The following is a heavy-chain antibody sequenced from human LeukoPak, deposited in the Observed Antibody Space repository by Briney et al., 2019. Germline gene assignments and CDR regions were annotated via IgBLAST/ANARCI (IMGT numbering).Heavy chain of an antibody. V-gene: IGHV4-61*02. CDR3: ARHAGGYTYFDY. Sequence: SETLSLTCTVSGGSISSGSYYWSWIRQPAGKGLEWIGRIYTSGSTNYNPSLKSRVTISVDTSKNQFSLKLSSVTAADTAVYYCARHAGGYTYFDYWGQGTLVTVSS. CDR2: IYTSGST. D-gene: IGHD5-12*01. CDR1: GGSISSGSYY. J-gene: IGHJ4*02.